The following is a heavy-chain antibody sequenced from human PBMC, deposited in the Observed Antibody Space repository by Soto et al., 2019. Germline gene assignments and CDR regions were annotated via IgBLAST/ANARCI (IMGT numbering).Heavy chain of an antibody. Sequence: QVQLVQSGAEVKKPGASVKVSCKASGYTFTSYGISWVRQAPGQGLEWMGWISAYNGNTNYAQKLQGRDTMTTDTSTSTAYMELRSLRSDDTAVYYCPRDTGAMIVVVINAAFDIWGQGTMVTVSS. V-gene: IGHV1-18*01. CDR3: PRDTGAMIVVVINAAFDI. CDR1: GYTFTSYG. J-gene: IGHJ3*02. CDR2: ISAYNGNT. D-gene: IGHD3-22*01.